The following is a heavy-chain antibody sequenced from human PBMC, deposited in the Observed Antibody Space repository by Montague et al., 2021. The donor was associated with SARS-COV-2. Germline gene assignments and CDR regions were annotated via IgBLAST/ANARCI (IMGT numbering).Heavy chain of an antibody. CDR1: GGSFSTYS. Sequence: ETLSLTCAVHGGSFSTYSWNWIRQPPGKGLEWIGEIHHGGSTNYNPSLKSRVTISADTSKNQFSLKLTSVAAADTAVYYCARLGDGVVPSPILGVGPYYAYYYMDVWGKGTTVTVSS. CDR2: IHHGGST. J-gene: IGHJ6*03. D-gene: IGHD3-10*01. V-gene: IGHV4-34*01. CDR3: ARLGDGVVPSPILGVGPYYAYYYMDV.